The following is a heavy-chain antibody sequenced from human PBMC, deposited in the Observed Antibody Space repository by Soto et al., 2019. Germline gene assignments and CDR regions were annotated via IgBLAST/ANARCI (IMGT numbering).Heavy chain of an antibody. D-gene: IGHD3-10*01. V-gene: IGHV4-34*01. CDR1: GGSFSGYY. CDR3: VRRYSFVSGKYGLDF. J-gene: IGHJ6*04. CDR2: INHSGST. Sequence: SETLSLTCAVYGGSFSGYYWSWIRQPPGKGLEWIGEINHSGSTNYNPSLKSRVTISVDTSKNQFSLRLSSVTAADTAVYYCVRRYSFVSGKYGLDFWGKGPTFTVSS.